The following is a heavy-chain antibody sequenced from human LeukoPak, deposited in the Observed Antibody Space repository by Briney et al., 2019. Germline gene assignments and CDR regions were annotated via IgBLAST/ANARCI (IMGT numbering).Heavy chain of an antibody. CDR2: ISGGGGST. V-gene: IGHV3-23*01. CDR1: GFTFSSYA. Sequence: GGSLRLSCAASGFTFSSYAMSWVRQAPGKALEWVSAISGGGGSTYYADSVKGRFTISRDNSKNTLYPQMNSLRAEDTAVYYCAKARGYSYGYFFDYWGQGTLVTVSS. CDR3: AKARGYSYGYFFDY. J-gene: IGHJ4*02. D-gene: IGHD5-18*01.